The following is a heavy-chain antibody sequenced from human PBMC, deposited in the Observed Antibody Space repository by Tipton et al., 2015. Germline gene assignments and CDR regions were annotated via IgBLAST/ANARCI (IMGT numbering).Heavy chain of an antibody. CDR3: ARDPYVTPIDN. Sequence: QLVQSGAEVKKPGESLKISCKGSGYSFTTYGIAWVRQAPGQGPEWMGWISGYNGNTNYAPKVQGRVTMTRDTSTNTVYMGLRSLRSDDTAVYYCARDPYVTPIDNWGQGTLVTVSS. CDR2: ISGYNGNT. J-gene: IGHJ4*02. D-gene: IGHD2-21*02. V-gene: IGHV1-18*01. CDR1: GYSFTTYG.